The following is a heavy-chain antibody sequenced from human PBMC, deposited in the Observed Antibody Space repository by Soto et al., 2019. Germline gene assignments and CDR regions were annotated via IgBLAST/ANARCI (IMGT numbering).Heavy chain of an antibody. V-gene: IGHV1-46*01. Sequence: VQLVQSGAEVKKPGASVKLSCKAPADTFTSYYIHWVRQAPGHGLEWMGIINPNGGSTRFAQTFQGRITMTTDTSTSTVYMELRSLRSEDSAVYYCATSVNSAMAFDYWGQGTLVTVSS. CDR3: ATSVNSAMAFDY. J-gene: IGHJ4*02. CDR1: ADTFTSYY. D-gene: IGHD5-18*01. CDR2: INPNGGST.